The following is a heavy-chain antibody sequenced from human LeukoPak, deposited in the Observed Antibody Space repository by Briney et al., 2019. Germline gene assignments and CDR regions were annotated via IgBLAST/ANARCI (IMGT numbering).Heavy chain of an antibody. V-gene: IGHV3-7*01. CDR3: ERSTVYCATTDCYAGEYYSDN. D-gene: IGHD2-2*01. J-gene: IGHJ4*02. CDR1: GFTFGNFW. Sequence: GGSLRLSCAASGFTFGNFWMSWVRQAPGRWLEWVANIKQDGGEKYYVDSVKGRFTISRDNAKNSLYLQMNSLRAEDSAMYYCERSTVYCATTDCYAGEYYSDNWGQGTLVTVSS. CDR2: IKQDGGEK.